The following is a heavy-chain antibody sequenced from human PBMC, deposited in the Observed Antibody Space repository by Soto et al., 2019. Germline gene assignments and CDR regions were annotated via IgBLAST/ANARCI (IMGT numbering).Heavy chain of an antibody. D-gene: IGHD1-1*01. CDR1: GFTVSSNY. CDR2: IYSGGST. V-gene: IGHV3-53*01. Sequence: GSLLLACSASGFTVSSNYMSWVRQAPGKGLEWVSVIYSGGSTYYADSVKGRFTISRDNSKNTLYLQMNSLRAEDTAVYYCARLGPELKYFTFWGQGTLVTVYS. CDR3: ARLGPELKYFTF. J-gene: IGHJ4*02.